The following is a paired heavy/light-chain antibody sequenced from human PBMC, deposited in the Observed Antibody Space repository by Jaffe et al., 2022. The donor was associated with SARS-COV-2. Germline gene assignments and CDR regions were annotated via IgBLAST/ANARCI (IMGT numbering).Light chain of an antibody. Sequence: EIVMTQSPATLSVSPGQRATLSCRASQSVSNNLVWYQQKPGQAPRLLIYGASIRATGIPARFSGSGSGTEFTLTISSLQSEDFAVYYCQQYNSWYTFGQGTLLEIK. CDR2: GAS. CDR3: QQYNSWYT. V-gene: IGKV3-15*01. J-gene: IGKJ2*01. CDR1: QSVSNN.
Heavy chain of an antibody. D-gene: IGHD3-3*01. J-gene: IGHJ5*02. V-gene: IGHV4-39*01. Sequence: QLQLQESGPGLVKPSETLSLTCSVSGGSINNSSYYWGWIRQSPGKGLEWIGSIYYDGSTFSNPSLKSRLTLSIDKSKNQFSLKLSSVTAADTAIYYCARQARFLEWMFDWFDPWGQGTLVTVST. CDR1: GGSINNSSYY. CDR3: ARQARFLEWMFDWFDP. CDR2: IYYDGST.